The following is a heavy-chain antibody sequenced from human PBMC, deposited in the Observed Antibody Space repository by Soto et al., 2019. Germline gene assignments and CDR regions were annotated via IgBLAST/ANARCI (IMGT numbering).Heavy chain of an antibody. CDR1: GYPFTSYH. CDR2: INGHNGET. V-gene: IGHV1-18*01. D-gene: IGHD2-8*01. CDR3: ARYCTNGVCYHNWFDP. J-gene: IGHJ5*02. Sequence: QVQLVQSGAEVKKPGASVKVSCKAFGYPFTSYHITWVRQAPGQGLEWMGWINGHNGETNYAQKFQGRVSMPTHTSTSTAYMELRRLRSDDTAVYYCARYCTNGVCYHNWFDPWGQGTLVTVSS.